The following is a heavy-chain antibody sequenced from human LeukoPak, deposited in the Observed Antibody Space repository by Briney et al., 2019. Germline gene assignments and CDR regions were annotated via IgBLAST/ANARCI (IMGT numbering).Heavy chain of an antibody. CDR3: ARDRRYCSGDSCYSGVDY. Sequence: PGGSLRLSCAVSGFTVSSNYMTWFRQAPGKGLEWVSVIYSGGDKYYADSVKGRFTISRDNSKNTLYLQMNSLRAEDTAVYYCARDRRYCSGDSCYSGVDYWGQGTLVTVSS. CDR1: GFTVSSNY. J-gene: IGHJ4*02. V-gene: IGHV3-53*01. D-gene: IGHD2-15*01. CDR2: IYSGGDK.